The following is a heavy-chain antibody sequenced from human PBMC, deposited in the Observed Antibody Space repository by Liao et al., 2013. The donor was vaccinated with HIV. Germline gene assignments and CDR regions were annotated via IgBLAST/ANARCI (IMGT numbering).Heavy chain of an antibody. J-gene: IGHJ4*02. CDR1: GGSVDSPNYY. Sequence: QVQLQESGPGLVKPSQTLSLTCTVSGGSVDSPNYYWTWIRQPPGKGLEWIGSTRYTGNTHQSPSLKSRVTLSIDTSKNQVSLKLRSVTAADTAVYYCARENPRGRPFDYWGQGILVTVSS. V-gene: IGHV4-39*07. D-gene: IGHD3-10*01. CDR3: ARENPRGRPFDY. CDR2: TRYTGNT.